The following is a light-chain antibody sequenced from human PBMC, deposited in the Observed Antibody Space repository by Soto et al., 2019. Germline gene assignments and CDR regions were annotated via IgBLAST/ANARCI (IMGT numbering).Light chain of an antibody. CDR1: QSVSSN. V-gene: IGKV3-15*01. CDR2: GAS. CDR3: QQYNNWPRT. J-gene: IGKJ1*01. Sequence: EIGMTQYPATLSGSPGERATLSCRASQSVSSNLAWYQQKPGKAPRLLIYGASTRATGIPARFSGSGSGTELTITISSLQPEDFAVYYCQQYNNWPRTFGQGTKVDIK.